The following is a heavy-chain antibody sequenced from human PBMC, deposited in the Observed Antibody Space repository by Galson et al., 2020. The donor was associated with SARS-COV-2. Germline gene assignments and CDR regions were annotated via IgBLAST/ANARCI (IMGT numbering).Heavy chain of an antibody. V-gene: IGHV3-48*04. CDR2: ISSSSSTI. D-gene: IGHD5-18*01. CDR1: GFTLSSYS. Sequence: GESLKISCAASGFTLSSYSMNWVRQAPGTGLEWVSYISSSSSTIYYADSVKGRFTISRDNAKNSLYLQMNSLRAEDTAVYYCLTYGYHHRGYFDYWGQGTLVTVSS. J-gene: IGHJ4*02. CDR3: LTYGYHHRGYFDY.